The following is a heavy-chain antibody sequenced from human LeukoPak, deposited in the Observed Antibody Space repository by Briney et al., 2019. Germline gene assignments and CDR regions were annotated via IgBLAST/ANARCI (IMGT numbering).Heavy chain of an antibody. CDR1: GGSISGYY. CDR2: IYSTGST. V-gene: IGHV4-59*08. CDR3: ASGPPYSGNFDY. D-gene: IGHD6-19*01. Sequence: SETLSLTCSGSGGSISGYYWSWIRQPPGKGLEWLGYIYSTGSTNYNPSLKSRVTISVDTSKNQFSLKVSSVTATYTAVYYCASGPPYSGNFDYWGQGTLVTVSS. J-gene: IGHJ4*02.